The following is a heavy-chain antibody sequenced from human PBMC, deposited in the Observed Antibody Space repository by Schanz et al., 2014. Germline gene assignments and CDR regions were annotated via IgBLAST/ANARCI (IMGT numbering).Heavy chain of an antibody. D-gene: IGHD3-3*01. CDR1: GFTFSSYW. Sequence: VQLVESGGGVVQPGRSLRLSCAASGFTFSSYWMHWVRQAPGKGLVWVSRINSDGNSTNYADSVKGRFTISRDNAKNSLYLQMNSLRDEDTAVYYCAKDGEIWSGYPEYFDSWGQGTLVTVSS. J-gene: IGHJ4*02. CDR2: INSDGNST. V-gene: IGHV3-74*01. CDR3: AKDGEIWSGYPEYFDS.